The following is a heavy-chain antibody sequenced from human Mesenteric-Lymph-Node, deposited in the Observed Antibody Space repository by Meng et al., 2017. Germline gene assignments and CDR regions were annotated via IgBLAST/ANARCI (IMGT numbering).Heavy chain of an antibody. Sequence: SETLSLTCSVSGGSISGNYWNWIRQPAGKGLEWIGRIYTSGSTNYNPSLKSRVTVSIDTSKNQFSLKLSSVTAADTAVYYCARYCSGGSCGYYYYGMDVWGQGTTVTVSS. CDR1: GGSISGNY. CDR2: IYTSGST. V-gene: IGHV4-4*07. CDR3: ARYCSGGSCGYYYYGMDV. J-gene: IGHJ6*02. D-gene: IGHD2-15*01.